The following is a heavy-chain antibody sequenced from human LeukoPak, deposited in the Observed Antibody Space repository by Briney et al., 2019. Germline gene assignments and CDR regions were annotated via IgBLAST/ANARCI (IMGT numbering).Heavy chain of an antibody. CDR3: ARGGGYDPVGY. CDR2: IYYSGST. CDR1: GGSISSYY. Sequence: KSSETLSLTCTVSGGSISSYYWSWIRQPPGKGLEWIGYIYYSGSTNYNPSLKSRVTISVDTSKNQFSLKLSSVTAADTAVYYCARGGGYDPVGYWGQGTLVTVSS. J-gene: IGHJ4*02. V-gene: IGHV4-59*01. D-gene: IGHD5-12*01.